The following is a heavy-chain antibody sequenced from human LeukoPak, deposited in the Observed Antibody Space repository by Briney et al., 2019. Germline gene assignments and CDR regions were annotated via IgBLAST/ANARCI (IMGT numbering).Heavy chain of an antibody. V-gene: IGHV1-18*01. J-gene: IGHJ5*02. CDR2: ISAYNGNT. CDR3: AREHSSGYLLDP. D-gene: IGHD3-22*01. Sequence: ASVKVSCKASGCTFTSYGISWVRQAPGQGLEWMGWISAYNGNTNYAQKLQGRVTMTTDTSTSTAYMELRSLRSDDTAVYYCAREHSSGYLLDPWGQGTLVTVSS. CDR1: GCTFTSYG.